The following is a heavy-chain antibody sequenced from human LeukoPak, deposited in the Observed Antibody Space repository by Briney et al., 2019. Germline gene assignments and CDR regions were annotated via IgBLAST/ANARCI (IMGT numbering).Heavy chain of an antibody. D-gene: IGHD3-22*01. J-gene: IGHJ4*02. CDR1: GGSISSSSYY. CDR2: IYYSGST. V-gene: IGHV4-39*07. CDR3: ARDFYYEGSYFDY. Sequence: PSETLSLTCTVSGGSISSSSYYWGWIRQPPGKGLEWIGSIYYSGSTYYNPSLKSRVTISVDTSKNQFSLKLSSVTAADTAVYYCARDFYYEGSYFDYWGQGTLVTVSS.